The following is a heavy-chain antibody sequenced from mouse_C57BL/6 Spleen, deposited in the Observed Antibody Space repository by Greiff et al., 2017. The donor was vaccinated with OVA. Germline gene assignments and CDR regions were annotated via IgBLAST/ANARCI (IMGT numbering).Heavy chain of an antibody. CDR1: GFTFTDYY. Sequence: EVKVVESGGGLVQPGGSLSLSCAASGFTFTDYYMSWVRQPPGKALEWLGFIRNKANGYTTEYSASVKGRFTISRDNSQSILYLQMNALRAEDSATYYCARSGSRNYYAMDYWGQGTSVTVSS. V-gene: IGHV7-3*01. CDR3: ARSGSRNYYAMDY. CDR2: IRNKANGYTT. J-gene: IGHJ4*01. D-gene: IGHD1-1*01.